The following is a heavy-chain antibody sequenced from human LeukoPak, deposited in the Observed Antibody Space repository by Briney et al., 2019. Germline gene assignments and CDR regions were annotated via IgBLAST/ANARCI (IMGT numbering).Heavy chain of an antibody. D-gene: IGHD2-21*02. CDR3: ARGVVTAIFDY. CDR2: IYSGGST. CDR1: GFTFSSYW. Sequence: GGSLRLSCAASGFTFSSYWMRWVRQAPGKGLEWVSVIYSGGSTYYADSVKGRFTISRDNSKNTLYLQMNSLRAEDTAVYYCARGVVTAIFDYWGQGTLVTVSS. J-gene: IGHJ4*02. V-gene: IGHV3-66*01.